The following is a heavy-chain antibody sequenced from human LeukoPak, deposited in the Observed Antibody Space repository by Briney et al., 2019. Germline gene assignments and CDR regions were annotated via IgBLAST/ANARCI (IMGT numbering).Heavy chain of an antibody. CDR3: ASTKDHGYFDY. CDR2: ISSSGSTI. D-gene: IGHD2-15*01. V-gene: IGHV3-11*01. J-gene: IGHJ4*02. Sequence: GGSLRLSCAASGFIFSDYCMTWIRQAPGKGLAWVAYISSSGSTIYYADSVKGRFTISRDNAKNSLYLQMNSLRAEDTAVYYCASTKDHGYFDYWGQGTLVTVSS. CDR1: GFIFSDYC.